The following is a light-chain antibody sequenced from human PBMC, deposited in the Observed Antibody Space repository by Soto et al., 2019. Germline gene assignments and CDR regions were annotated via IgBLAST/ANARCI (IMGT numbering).Light chain of an antibody. CDR2: EDN. Sequence: QSALTQPASVSGSPGQSITISCTGTSSDVGSYNLVSWYQQYPGKAPKLMIYEDNKRPSGVSNRFSGSKSGNTASLTISGLQAEDEADYYCCSYAGGSTFVFGIGTKLTVL. CDR1: SSDVGSYNL. V-gene: IGLV2-23*01. J-gene: IGLJ1*01. CDR3: CSYAGGSTFV.